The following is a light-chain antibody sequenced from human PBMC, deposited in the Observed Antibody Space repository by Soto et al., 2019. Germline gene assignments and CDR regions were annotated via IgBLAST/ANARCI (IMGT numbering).Light chain of an antibody. CDR3: QQYRMSPNT. J-gene: IGKJ5*01. CDR2: GAS. Sequence: EIVLTHTPGTLSFSAGERSTLSFRSSQRVDDSHLAWYQLRPGQAPRLLIYGASTRATGIPDRFSGSGSGTDFSLTIRGLKPEDFAVYYCQQYRMSPNTFGQGTRLETK. V-gene: IGKV3-20*01. CDR1: QRVDDSH.